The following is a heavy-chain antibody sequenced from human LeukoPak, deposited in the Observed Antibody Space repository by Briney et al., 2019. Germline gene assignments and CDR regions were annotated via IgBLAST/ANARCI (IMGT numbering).Heavy chain of an antibody. D-gene: IGHD2-21*02. CDR1: GGTFSSYA. J-gene: IGHJ4*02. CDR3: ARNTETAIPLPYYFDY. CDR2: IIPIFGTA. Sequence: WASVKVSCKASGGTFSSYAISWVRQAPGQGLEWMGGIIPIFGTANYAQKFQGRVTITRDTSASTAYMDLSSLRSEDTAVYYCARNTETAIPLPYYFDYWGQGTLVTVSS. V-gene: IGHV1-69*05.